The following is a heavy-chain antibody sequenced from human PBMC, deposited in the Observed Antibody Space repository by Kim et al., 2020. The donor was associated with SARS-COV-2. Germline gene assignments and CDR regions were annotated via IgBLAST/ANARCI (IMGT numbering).Heavy chain of an antibody. V-gene: IGHV3-23*01. D-gene: IGHD6-13*01. Sequence: YAASVNSPFTISRDHSKNTLYLQMNSLGAEDTAVYYCARRGAAASYYFDYWGQGTLVTVSS. J-gene: IGHJ4*02. CDR3: ARRGAAASYYFDY.